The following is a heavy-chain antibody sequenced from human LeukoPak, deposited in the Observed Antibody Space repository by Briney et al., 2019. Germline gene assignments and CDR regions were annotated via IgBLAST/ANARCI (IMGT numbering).Heavy chain of an antibody. CDR1: GFTFSSYS. Sequence: GGSLRLSCAASGFTFSSYSMNWVRQAPGKGLEWVSSISSSSSCIYYADSVKGRFTISRDNAKNSLYLQMNSLRAEDTAVYYCASGFDYDILTGYHDAFDIWGQGTMVTVSS. J-gene: IGHJ3*02. V-gene: IGHV3-21*01. CDR3: ASGFDYDILTGYHDAFDI. D-gene: IGHD3-9*01. CDR2: ISSSSSCI.